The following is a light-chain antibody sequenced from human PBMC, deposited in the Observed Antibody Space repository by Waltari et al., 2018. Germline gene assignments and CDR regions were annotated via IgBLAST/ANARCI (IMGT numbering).Light chain of an antibody. J-gene: IGKJ4*01. Sequence: DIQMTQSPSSLSASVGDRVTITCRASQSISNYLSWYQQKPGKAPKFRIYAASSLQSGVPSRFMCSGSRTDFTRTISSLQPEDFATYYCQQSYSALALTFGGGTKVEVK. V-gene: IGKV1-39*01. CDR3: QQSYSALALT. CDR2: AAS. CDR1: QSISNY.